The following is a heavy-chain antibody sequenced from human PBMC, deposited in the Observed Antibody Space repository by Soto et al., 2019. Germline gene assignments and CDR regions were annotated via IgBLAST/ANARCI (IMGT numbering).Heavy chain of an antibody. CDR2: IIPILGIA. CDR3: ARGALIPGY. CDR1: GGTFSSYS. J-gene: IGHJ4*02. D-gene: IGHD1-26*01. V-gene: IGHV1-69*02. Sequence: QVQLVQSGAEVKKPGSSVKVSCKASGGTFSSYSISWVRQAPGQGLEWMGRIIPILGIANYAQKFQVRVKITAEKSTSTDYMELSSLRSEDTAVYYCARGALIPGYWGQGTLVTVSS.